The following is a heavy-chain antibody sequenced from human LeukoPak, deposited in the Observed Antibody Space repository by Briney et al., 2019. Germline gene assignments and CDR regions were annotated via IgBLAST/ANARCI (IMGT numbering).Heavy chain of an antibody. CDR2: TSGPGGSR. CDR3: AKKVGLVSAPLYYFDL. Sequence: PGGSLRLSCAASGFTFSSYAMSWVRQAPGKGLEWVSATSGPGGSRDYADSVKGRFTISRDNSKNTLYLQMNSLRAEDTAIYYCAKKVGLVSAPLYYFDLWGQGTLVTVSS. CDR1: GFTFSSYA. D-gene: IGHD6-6*01. V-gene: IGHV3-23*01. J-gene: IGHJ4*02.